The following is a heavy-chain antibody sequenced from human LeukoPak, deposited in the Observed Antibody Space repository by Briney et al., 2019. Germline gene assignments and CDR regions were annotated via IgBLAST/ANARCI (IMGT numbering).Heavy chain of an antibody. CDR2: MNPNSGNT. J-gene: IGHJ6*02. CDR1: GYTFTSYD. CDR3: ARETYYDFWSGYYTGYYYYGMDV. Sequence: GASVKVSCKASGYTFTSYDINWVRQATGQGLEWMGWMNPNSGNTGYAQKFQGRVTMTRNTSISTAYMELSSLRSEDTAVYYCARETYYDFWSGYYTGYYYYGMDVWGQGTTVTVSS. D-gene: IGHD3-3*01. V-gene: IGHV1-8*01.